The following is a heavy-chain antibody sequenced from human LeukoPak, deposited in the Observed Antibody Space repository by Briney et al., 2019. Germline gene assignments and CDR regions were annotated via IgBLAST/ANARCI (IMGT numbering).Heavy chain of an antibody. J-gene: IGHJ4*02. D-gene: IGHD1-26*01. Sequence: PGGSLRLSCAASGFTFSDYYMSWIRQAPGKGLEWVSYISSSGSTIYYADSVKGRFIISRDNAKNSLYLQMNSLRAEDTAVYYCAKGDQVGATNVPYWGQGTLVTVSS. CDR1: GFTFSDYY. CDR3: AKGDQVGATNVPY. CDR2: ISSSGSTI. V-gene: IGHV3-11*01.